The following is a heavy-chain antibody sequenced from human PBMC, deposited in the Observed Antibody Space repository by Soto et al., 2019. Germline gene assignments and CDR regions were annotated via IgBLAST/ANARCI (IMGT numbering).Heavy chain of an antibody. D-gene: IGHD1-26*01. CDR3: ARGFIVGATRYYYGMDV. J-gene: IGHJ6*02. Sequence: PGGSLRLSCAASGFTFSSYAMHWVRQAPGKGLEWVAVISYDGSNKYYADSVKGRFTISRDNSKNTLYLQMNSLRAEDTAVYYCARGFIVGATRYYYGMDVWGQGTTVTVSS. CDR1: GFTFSSYA. V-gene: IGHV3-30-3*01. CDR2: ISYDGSNK.